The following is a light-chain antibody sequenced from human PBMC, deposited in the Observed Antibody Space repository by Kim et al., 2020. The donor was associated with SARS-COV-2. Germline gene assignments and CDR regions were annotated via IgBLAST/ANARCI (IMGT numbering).Light chain of an antibody. CDR1: QDINYY. CDR2: EAS. J-gene: IGKJ4*01. Sequence: DVQMTQSPSSLSASVGDRVTISCQASQDINYYLIWYQQKQGKAPEVLIFEASNLEKGVPSRFSGSRSETNFTLTISGLQPEDAATYYCQQHDTVPLTFGGGTKVEIK. V-gene: IGKV1-33*01. CDR3: QQHDTVPLT.